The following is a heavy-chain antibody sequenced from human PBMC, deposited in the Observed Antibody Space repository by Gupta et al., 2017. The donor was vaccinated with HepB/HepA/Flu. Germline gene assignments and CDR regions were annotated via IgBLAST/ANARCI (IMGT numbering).Heavy chain of an antibody. J-gene: IGHJ5*02. V-gene: IGHV3-23*01. CDR1: GFTFSRYA. CDR2: LSGRGDSR. CDR3: AKGVKGGHEFLNGREP. D-gene: IGHD3-10*01. Sequence: EVQLLESGGGLVQPGGSLRLSCAASGFTFSRYAILWARQGPGKGLEWVSGLSGRGDSRYDADSVKGRFTISRENSKNTGFLQMKRLKAEDTAIYYWAKGVKGGHEFLNGREPWGQGTLVTVS.